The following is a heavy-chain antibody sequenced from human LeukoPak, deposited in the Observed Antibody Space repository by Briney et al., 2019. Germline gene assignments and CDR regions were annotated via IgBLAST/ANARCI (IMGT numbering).Heavy chain of an antibody. CDR3: AREARFLEWLPYPYYYYYYMDV. V-gene: IGHV3-7*01. Sequence: GGSLRLSCVGSGFTFTTYWMSWVRQAPGKGLEWVANIKQDGSEKYYVDSVKGRFTISRDNAKNSLFLQMNSLRAEDTAVYYCAREARFLEWLPYPYYYYYYMDVWGKGTTVTVSS. J-gene: IGHJ6*03. CDR1: GFTFTTYW. CDR2: IKQDGSEK. D-gene: IGHD3-3*01.